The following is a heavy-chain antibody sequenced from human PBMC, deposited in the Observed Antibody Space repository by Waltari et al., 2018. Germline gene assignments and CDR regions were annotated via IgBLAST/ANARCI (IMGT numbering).Heavy chain of an antibody. V-gene: IGHV3-48*04. Sequence: EVQLVESGGGLVQPGGSLSLSCAASGFPFISYSMNWVRQAPGKGLEWVSYISSSSSTIYYADSVKGRFTISRDNAKNSLYLQMNSLRAEDTAVYYCARIPTGPHDAFDIWGQGTMVTVSS. D-gene: IGHD1-1*01. J-gene: IGHJ3*02. CDR2: ISSSSSTI. CDR1: GFPFISYS. CDR3: ARIPTGPHDAFDI.